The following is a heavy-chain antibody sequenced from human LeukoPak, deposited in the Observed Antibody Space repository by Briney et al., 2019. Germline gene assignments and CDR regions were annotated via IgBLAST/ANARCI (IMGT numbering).Heavy chain of an antibody. D-gene: IGHD5-12*01. Sequence: SETPSLTCTVSGGSISSGSYYWSWIRQPAGKGLEWIGRIYTSGSTNYNPSLKSRVTISVDTSKNQFSLKLTSVTAADTAVYYCARARGTVAIDYWGQGTLVTVSS. J-gene: IGHJ4*02. CDR1: GGSISSGSYY. CDR3: ARARGTVAIDY. V-gene: IGHV4-61*02. CDR2: IYTSGST.